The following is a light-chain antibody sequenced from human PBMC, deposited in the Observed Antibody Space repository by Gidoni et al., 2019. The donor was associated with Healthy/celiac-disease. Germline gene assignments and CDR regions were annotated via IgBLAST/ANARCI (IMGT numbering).Light chain of an antibody. CDR3: SSYTSSSTA. J-gene: IGLJ2*01. CDR1: SSDVGGYNY. Sequence: QSARTQPASVSGSPGQSITISCTGTSSDVGGYNYVSWYQQHPGKAPKLMIYDVSNRPAGVSTRFSGSKSGNTASLTISGLQAEDEADYYCSSYTSSSTAFGGGTKLTVL. CDR2: DVS. V-gene: IGLV2-14*03.